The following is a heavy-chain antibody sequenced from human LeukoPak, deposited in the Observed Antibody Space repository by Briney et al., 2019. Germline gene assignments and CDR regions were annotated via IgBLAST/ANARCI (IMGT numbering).Heavy chain of an antibody. J-gene: IGHJ4*02. D-gene: IGHD5-12*01. Sequence: GGSLRLSCATSGFTFTTYWMNWVRQAPGKGLGWVANIKQDGSEKYYVDSVKGRFTISRDNARNSLYLQMNSLRADDTAVYYCARGGGYAWDYWGQGTLVTVSS. V-gene: IGHV3-7*01. CDR2: IKQDGSEK. CDR3: ARGGGYAWDY. CDR1: GFTFTTYW.